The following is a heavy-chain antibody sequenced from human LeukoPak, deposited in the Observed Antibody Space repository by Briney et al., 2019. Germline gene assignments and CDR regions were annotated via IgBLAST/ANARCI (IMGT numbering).Heavy chain of an antibody. Sequence: PGRSLRLSCAASGFTFGNYDMHWVRQAPGKGLEWVAVISYDGTNKYYADSVKGRFTISRDNSKNTLHLQMNSLRAEDTAVYYCAKDDRGNEAPFDYWGQGTLVTVSS. V-gene: IGHV3-30*18. J-gene: IGHJ4*02. CDR2: ISYDGTNK. CDR3: AKDDRGNEAPFDY. CDR1: GFTFGNYD.